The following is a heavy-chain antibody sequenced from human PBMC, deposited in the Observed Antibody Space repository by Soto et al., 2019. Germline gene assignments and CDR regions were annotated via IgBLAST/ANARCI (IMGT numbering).Heavy chain of an antibody. D-gene: IGHD3-10*01. CDR1: GFTFSSYA. CDR2: ISGSGGST. J-gene: IGHJ4*02. Sequence: EVQLLESGGGLVQPGGSLRLSCAASGFTFSSYAMSWVSQAPGKGLEWVSAISGSGGSTYYADSVKGRFTISRDNSKNTAYLQMNSLRAEDTAVYYCANDPGHGSGEYYFDYWGQGTLVTVSS. V-gene: IGHV3-23*01. CDR3: ANDPGHGSGEYYFDY.